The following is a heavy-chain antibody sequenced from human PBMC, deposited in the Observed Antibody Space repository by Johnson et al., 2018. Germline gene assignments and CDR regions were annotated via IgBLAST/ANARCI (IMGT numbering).Heavy chain of an antibody. V-gene: IGHV3-64*01. J-gene: IGHJ3*02. D-gene: IGHD5-18*01. CDR3: AGGYSYCLGAFDI. Sequence: EVQLLEPGGGLVQPGGSLRLSCAASGFTFSSYAMHWVRQAPGKGLEYVSAISSNGGSTYYANYVKGRFTISRDTSKNTLDLQMGTLRDEDQGVYYCAGGYSYCLGAFDIWGQWTMVTVSS. CDR1: GFTFSSYA. CDR2: ISSNGGST.